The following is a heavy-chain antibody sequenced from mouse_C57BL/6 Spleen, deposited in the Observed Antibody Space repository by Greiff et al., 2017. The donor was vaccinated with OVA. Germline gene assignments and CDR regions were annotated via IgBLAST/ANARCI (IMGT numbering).Heavy chain of an antibody. Sequence: EVKLVESGPGLVKPSQSLSLTCSVTGYSITSGYYWNWIRQFPGNKLEWMGYISYDGSNNYNPSLKNRISITRDTSKNQFFLKLNSVTTEDTATYYCARDGDYDYDRFAYWGQGTLVTVSA. CDR1: GYSITSGYY. D-gene: IGHD2-4*01. CDR3: ARDGDYDYDRFAY. J-gene: IGHJ3*01. CDR2: ISYDGSN. V-gene: IGHV3-6*01.